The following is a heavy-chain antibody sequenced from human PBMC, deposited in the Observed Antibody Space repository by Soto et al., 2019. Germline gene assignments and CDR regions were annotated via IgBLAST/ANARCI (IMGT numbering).Heavy chain of an antibody. D-gene: IGHD6-19*01. CDR3: AKDLERPGSGWSSEYFQH. V-gene: IGHV3-23*01. Sequence: PGGSLRLSCAASGFSFSNYAMDWVRQAPGKGLEWVSYISGSSSNIRYADSVKGRFTISRDNSKNTLYLQMNSLRAEDTAVYYCAKDLERPGSGWSSEYFQHWGQGTLVTVSS. J-gene: IGHJ1*01. CDR2: ISGSSSNI. CDR1: GFSFSNYA.